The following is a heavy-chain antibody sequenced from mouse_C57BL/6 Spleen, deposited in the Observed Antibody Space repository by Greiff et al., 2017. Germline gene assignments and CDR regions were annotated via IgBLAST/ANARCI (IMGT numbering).Heavy chain of an antibody. CDR1: GFTFSSYA. CDR2: ISDGGSYT. Sequence: EVQGVESGGGLVKPGGSLKLSCAASGFTFSSYAMSWVRQTPEKRLEWVATISDGGSYTYYPDNVKGRFTISRDNAKNNLYLQMSHLKSEDTAMYYCARDLRGKGYFDYWGQGTTLTVSS. CDR3: ARDLRGKGYFDY. J-gene: IGHJ2*01. V-gene: IGHV5-4*01.